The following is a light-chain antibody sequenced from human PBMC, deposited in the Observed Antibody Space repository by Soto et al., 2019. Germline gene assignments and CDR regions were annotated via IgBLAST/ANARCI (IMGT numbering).Light chain of an antibody. J-gene: IGLJ1*01. CDR2: EVS. V-gene: IGLV2-14*01. Sequence: QSSLTQPASVSGSPGQSITISCIGTSTDIGRYMYISWYQHHPGKAPKLLISEVSRRPLGLSNRFSGSKSGNTAYLTISGLQAEDEADYYCCSYTTNITYLFGSGTKVTVL. CDR3: CSYTTNITYL. CDR1: STDIGRYMY.